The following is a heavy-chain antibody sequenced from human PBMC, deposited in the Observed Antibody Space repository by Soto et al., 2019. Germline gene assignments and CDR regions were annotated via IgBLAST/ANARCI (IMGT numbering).Heavy chain of an antibody. CDR1: GFTFSTYS. J-gene: IGHJ3*02. CDR2: ISSSTDYK. V-gene: IGHV3-21*01. Sequence: EVQLVESGGGLVRPGGSLRLSCAASGFTFSTYSMRWVRQAPGKGLEWVSFISSSTDYKYYADSVRGRFAISRDNAENSLSLQMHSLRAEDTAVYYCARVQGADSSTYYQEPLDIWGQGTVVTVSS. D-gene: IGHD3-22*01. CDR3: ARVQGADSSTYYQEPLDI.